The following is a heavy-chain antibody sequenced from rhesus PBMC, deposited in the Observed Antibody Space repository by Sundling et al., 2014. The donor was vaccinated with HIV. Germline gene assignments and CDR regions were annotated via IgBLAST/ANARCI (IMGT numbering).Heavy chain of an antibody. V-gene: IGHV4-173*01. D-gene: IGHD3-3*01. CDR3: AIAPTDVTLDY. J-gene: IGHJ4*01. CDR2: ISDNGRNA. CDR1: GDSINSNY. Sequence: QVQLQESGPGLVKPSETLSLTCAVSGDSINSNYWNWIRQPPGKELEWIGHISDNGRNAAYNPSLKSRVSISMDTSNNQFSLKLTSVTAADTAVYYCAIAPTDVTLDYWGQGVLVTVSS.